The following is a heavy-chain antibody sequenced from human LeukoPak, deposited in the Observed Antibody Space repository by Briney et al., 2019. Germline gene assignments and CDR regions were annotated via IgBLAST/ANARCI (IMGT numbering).Heavy chain of an antibody. CDR3: AGGNNGLYYFDY. D-gene: IGHD5-12*01. CDR2: IRYDGSNK. CDR1: GFTFSSYG. J-gene: IGHJ4*02. Sequence: GGSLRLSCAASGFTFSSYGMHWVRQAPGKGLEWVAFIRYDGSNKYYADSVKGRFTISRDNSKNTLYLQMNSLRAEDTAVYYCAGGNNGLYYFDYWGQGTLVTVSS. V-gene: IGHV3-30*02.